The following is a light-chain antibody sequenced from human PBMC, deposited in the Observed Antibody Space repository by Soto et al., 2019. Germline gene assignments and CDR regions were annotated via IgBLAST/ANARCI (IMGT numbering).Light chain of an antibody. CDR2: KAS. CDR3: QQYNSYSPWT. CDR1: QSISSW. J-gene: IGKJ1*01. V-gene: IGKV1-5*03. Sequence: DIQMTQSPSTLSASVGDRVTITCRASQSISSWLAWYQHKPGKAPKLLIYKASSLDSGVPSRLSGSGSGTEFTLPISSLQPDDFATYYCQQYNSYSPWTFGQGTKVEIK.